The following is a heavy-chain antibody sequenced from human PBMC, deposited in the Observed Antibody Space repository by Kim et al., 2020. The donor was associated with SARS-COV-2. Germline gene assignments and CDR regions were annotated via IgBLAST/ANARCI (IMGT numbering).Heavy chain of an antibody. CDR3: ARDWDYYDSSGYYGMDV. CDR1: GFTVSSNY. J-gene: IGHJ6*02. V-gene: IGHV3-53*01. Sequence: GGSLRLSCAASGFTVSSNYMSWVRQAPGKGLEWVSVIYSGGSTYYADSVKGRFTISRDNSKNTLYLQMNSLRAEDTAVYYCARDWDYYDSSGYYGMDVWGQGTTVTVSS. D-gene: IGHD3-22*01. CDR2: IYSGGST.